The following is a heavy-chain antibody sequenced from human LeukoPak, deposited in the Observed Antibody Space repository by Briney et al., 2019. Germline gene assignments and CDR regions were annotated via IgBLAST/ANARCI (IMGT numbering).Heavy chain of an antibody. CDR2: IHYSGST. D-gene: IGHD2-15*01. CDR1: GGSFSGNY. CDR3: ARVRCSGGSCPYYYYYYYMDV. Sequence: SETLSLTCAVYGGSFSGNYWSWIRQPPGKGLEWIGSIHYSGSTYYNPSLQSRVTISIDTSKNQFSLKLRFVTAADTAVYYCARVRCSGGSCPYYYYYYYMDVWGKGTTVTVSS. V-gene: IGHV4-34*01. J-gene: IGHJ6*03.